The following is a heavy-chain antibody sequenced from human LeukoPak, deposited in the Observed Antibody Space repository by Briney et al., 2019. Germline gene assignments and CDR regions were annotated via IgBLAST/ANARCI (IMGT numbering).Heavy chain of an antibody. Sequence: SSVRVSCKASGGTFSSYAISWVRQAPGQGLEWMGGIIPIFGTANYAQKFQGRVTITTDESTSTAYMELSSLRSEDTAVYYCASPRTTLGTATDAFDIWGQGTMVTVSS. D-gene: IGHD1-1*01. CDR1: GGTFSSYA. J-gene: IGHJ3*02. V-gene: IGHV1-69*05. CDR3: ASPRTTLGTATDAFDI. CDR2: IIPIFGTA.